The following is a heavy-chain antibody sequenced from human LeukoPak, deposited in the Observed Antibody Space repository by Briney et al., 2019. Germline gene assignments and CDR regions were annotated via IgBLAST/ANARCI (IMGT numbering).Heavy chain of an antibody. CDR3: ARAMLQGAYQFRN. Sequence: SETLSLTCTVSGGSVSSASYYWSWIRQPPGKGLEWTGFIYYSGNTNYNPSLKSRVTISVDTSKNQFSLRLRSVAAADTGVYFCARAMLQGAYQFRNWGQGTLVTVSS. CDR1: GGSVSSASYY. V-gene: IGHV4-61*01. J-gene: IGHJ4*02. CDR2: IYYSGNT. D-gene: IGHD2-2*01.